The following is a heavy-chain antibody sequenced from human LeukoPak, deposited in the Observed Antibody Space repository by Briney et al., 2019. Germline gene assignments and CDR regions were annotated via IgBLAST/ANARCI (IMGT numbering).Heavy chain of an antibody. D-gene: IGHD3-10*01. CDR2: IYTSGST. J-gene: IGHJ5*02. V-gene: IGHV4-61*02. Sequence: TLSLTCTVSGGSISSSSYYWGWIRQPAGKGLEWIGRIYTSGSTNYNPSLKSRVTMSVDTSKNQFSLKLSSVTAADTAVYYCAREAGSGDFDPWGQGTLVTVSS. CDR3: AREAGSGDFDP. CDR1: GGSISSSSYY.